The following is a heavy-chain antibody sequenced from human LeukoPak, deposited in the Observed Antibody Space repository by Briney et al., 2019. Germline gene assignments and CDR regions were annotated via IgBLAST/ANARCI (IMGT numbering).Heavy chain of an antibody. CDR1: GFSFSSFE. D-gene: IGHD5-18*01. CDR3: ARERYGYGPAPFDF. J-gene: IGHJ4*02. Sequence: GGSLRLSCAASGFSFSSFEMNWVRQAPGKGLEWVSHISSGGNTEYYVDSVRGRFTMSRDNAKNLLFLQMNSLRAEDTAVYYCARERYGYGPAPFDFWGQGTLVTVSS. V-gene: IGHV3-48*03. CDR2: ISSGGNTE.